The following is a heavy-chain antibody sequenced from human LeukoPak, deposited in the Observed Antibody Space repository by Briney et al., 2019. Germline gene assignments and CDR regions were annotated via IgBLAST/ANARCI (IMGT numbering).Heavy chain of an antibody. CDR1: GDSVSSNSAA. V-gene: IGHV6-1*01. J-gene: IGHJ5*02. CDR3: AKTGQWELRVDP. D-gene: IGHD1-26*01. CDR2: TYYRSKWYN. Sequence: HSQTLSLTCAISGDSVSSNSAAWNWIRQSPSRGLEWLGRTYYRSKWYNDYAVSVKSRITINPDTSKNQFSLQLNSVTPEDTAVYYCAKTGQWELRVDPWGQGTLVTVSS.